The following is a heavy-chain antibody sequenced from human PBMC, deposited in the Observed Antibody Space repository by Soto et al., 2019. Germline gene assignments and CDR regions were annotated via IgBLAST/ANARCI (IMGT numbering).Heavy chain of an antibody. V-gene: IGHV4-31*02. CDR3: AREFGLCSQAVCKQYYCGHV. CDR1: GGFS. J-gene: IGHJ6*03. D-gene: IGHD2-21*01. CDR2: VHSSGST. Sequence: GGFSWAWIRQQPGEGLEWIGHVHSSGSTYYNPSLRSRAIISADKSKNQFSLNLRSATEADTAVYYCAREFGLCSQAVCKQYYCGHVWGTGTTHT.